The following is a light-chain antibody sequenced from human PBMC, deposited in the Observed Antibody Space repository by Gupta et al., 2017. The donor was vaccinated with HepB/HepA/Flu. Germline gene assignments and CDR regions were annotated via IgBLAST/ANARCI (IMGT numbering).Light chain of an antibody. J-gene: IGLJ2*01. Sequence: QSALPQPASVSGSPGQSITISCTGTSIDVGGYDSVSWYQHLPGRAPKLLIYDVTSRPSGVSYRFSGSKSGNVASLTISGRQAEDEAEYYCSSFTASSTLVLFGGGTELTVL. V-gene: IGLV2-14*03. CDR1: SIDVGGYDS. CDR2: DVT. CDR3: SSFTASSTLVL.